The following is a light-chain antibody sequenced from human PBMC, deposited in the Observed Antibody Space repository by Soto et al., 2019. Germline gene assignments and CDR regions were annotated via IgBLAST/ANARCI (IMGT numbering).Light chain of an antibody. Sequence: QSALTQPASVSGSPGQSITVPCTGTSSDVGIYNYVSWYQQHPGKAPQLLIYEVNNRPSGVSHRFSGSKSGNTASLTISGLQAGDEADYYCSSYTSTSSLVFGGGTKLTVL. CDR1: SSDVGIYNY. J-gene: IGLJ2*01. CDR3: SSYTSTSSLV. CDR2: EVN. V-gene: IGLV2-14*01.